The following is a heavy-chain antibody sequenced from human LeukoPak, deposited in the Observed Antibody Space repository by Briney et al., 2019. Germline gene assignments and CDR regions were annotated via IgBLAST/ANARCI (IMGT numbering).Heavy chain of an antibody. CDR1: GGSIRSYY. CDR2: IYYSGST. J-gene: IGHJ5*02. Sequence: SETLSLTCTVSGGSIRSYYWNWIRQPPGKGLEWIGYIYYSGSTNYNPSVKSRVTISVDTSKNQFSLKLSSVTAADTAVYYCARDRPDDSNWFDPWGQGTLVTVSS. D-gene: IGHD3-16*01. CDR3: ARDRPDDSNWFDP. V-gene: IGHV4-59*01.